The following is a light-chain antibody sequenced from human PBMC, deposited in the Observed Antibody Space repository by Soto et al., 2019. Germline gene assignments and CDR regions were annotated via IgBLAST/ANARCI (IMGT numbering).Light chain of an antibody. CDR1: QTISSW. CDR3: QQYDSYSWT. Sequence: DIQMTQSPSTLSGSVGDRVTITCRASQTISSWLAWYQQKPGKAPKLLIYKASTLKSGVPSRFSGSGSGTESTLTISSLQPDDFATYSCQQYDSYSWTFGQGTKVDI. CDR2: KAS. J-gene: IGKJ1*01. V-gene: IGKV1-5*03.